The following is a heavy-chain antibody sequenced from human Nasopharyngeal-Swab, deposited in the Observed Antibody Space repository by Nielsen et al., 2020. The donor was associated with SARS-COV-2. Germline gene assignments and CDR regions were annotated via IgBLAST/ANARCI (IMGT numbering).Heavy chain of an antibody. V-gene: IGHV3-30*18. CDR3: AKEHTGGSIYYYYYYMDV. D-gene: IGHD3-10*01. Sequence: WIRQPPGKGLEWVAVISYDGSNKYYAEAVKGRFTISRDNSKNTLYLQMNSLRAEDTAVYYCAKEHTGGSIYYYYYYMDVWGKGTTVTVSS. CDR2: ISYDGSNK. J-gene: IGHJ6*03.